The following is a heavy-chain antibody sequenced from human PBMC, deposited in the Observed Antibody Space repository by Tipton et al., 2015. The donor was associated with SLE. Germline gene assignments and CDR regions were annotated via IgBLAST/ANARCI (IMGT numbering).Heavy chain of an antibody. Sequence: TLSLTCTVSGGSTSSYYWSWIRQPPGKGLEWIGYIYYSGSTNYNPSLKSRVTISVDTSKNQFSLKLSSVTAADTAVYYCARGSSSWDFDYWGQGTLVTVSS. D-gene: IGHD6-13*01. CDR3: ARGSSSWDFDY. J-gene: IGHJ4*02. CDR2: IYYSGST. V-gene: IGHV4-59*01. CDR1: GGSTSSYY.